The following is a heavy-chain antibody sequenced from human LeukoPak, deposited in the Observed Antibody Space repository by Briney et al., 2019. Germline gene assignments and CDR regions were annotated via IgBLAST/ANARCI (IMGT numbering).Heavy chain of an antibody. V-gene: IGHV3-30*18. Sequence: GRSLRLSCAASGFTFSSYGMHWVRQAPGTGLGWVAVISYDGSNKYYADSVKGRFTISRDNSKNTLYLQMNSLRAEDTAVYYCAKGHSAYGTGFDYWGQGTLVTVSS. D-gene: IGHD5-12*01. CDR1: GFTFSSYG. CDR3: AKGHSAYGTGFDY. CDR2: ISYDGSNK. J-gene: IGHJ4*02.